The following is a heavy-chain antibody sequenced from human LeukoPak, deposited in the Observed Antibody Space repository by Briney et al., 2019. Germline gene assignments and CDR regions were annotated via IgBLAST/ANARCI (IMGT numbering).Heavy chain of an antibody. CDR2: FSHSGSS. CDR1: GYSISSGYF. CDR3: ARQDAPYATTGTTTQPDY. J-gene: IGHJ4*02. V-gene: IGHV4-38-2*02. D-gene: IGHD1-1*01. Sequence: PSETLSLTCTVSGYSISSGYFWGWIRQPPGKGLEWIGTFSHSGSSFYSPSLMSRVTISGDTSENQFSLKLTSVTAADTAVYYCARQDAPYATTGTTTQPDYWGQGTLVTVSS.